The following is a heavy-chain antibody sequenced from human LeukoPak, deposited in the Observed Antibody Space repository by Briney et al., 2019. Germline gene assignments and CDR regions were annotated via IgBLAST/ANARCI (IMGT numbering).Heavy chain of an antibody. V-gene: IGHV3-11*04. CDR3: ARVDCSSTSCYEFDY. D-gene: IGHD2-2*01. CDR1: VFTFSHHY. CDR2: IRSIGRTT. Sequence: GWSLTLSCAASVFTFSHHYMRWIRQPAGRGLEWVSYIRSIGRTTYYLDSVKDRFTISRDKPKQSLYLQMNSLRAEDTAVYYCARVDCSSTSCYEFDYWGQGTLVTVSS. J-gene: IGHJ4*02.